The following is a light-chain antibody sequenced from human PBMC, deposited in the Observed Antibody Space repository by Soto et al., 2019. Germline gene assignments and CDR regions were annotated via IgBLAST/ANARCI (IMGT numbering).Light chain of an antibody. CDR2: AAS. CDR3: QQSYIMPIT. J-gene: IGKJ5*01. V-gene: IGKV1-39*01. Sequence: DIPMTQSPSSLSASVGDRVTIICRASQSIGTYLNWYQHKSGKAPKLLIYAASSLQSGVPSRVSGSGSETDFTLTISSLQPEDFATYYCQQSYIMPITFGQGTRLEI. CDR1: QSIGTY.